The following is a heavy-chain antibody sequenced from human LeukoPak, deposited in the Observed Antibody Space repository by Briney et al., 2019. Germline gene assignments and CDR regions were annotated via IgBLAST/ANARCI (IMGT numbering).Heavy chain of an antibody. CDR1: GFTFSNYA. D-gene: IGHD3-10*01. J-gene: IGHJ4*02. CDR2: ITGSGDGT. Sequence: PGESLRLSCAASGFTFSNYAMMWVRQAPGKRLEWVSSITGSGDGTYYADSVRGRFTISRDNSENTLYLQLNSLKAEDTAVYFCVKGFVHPTYYFDYWGQGTLVTVSS. CDR3: VKGFVHPTYYFDY. V-gene: IGHV3-23*01.